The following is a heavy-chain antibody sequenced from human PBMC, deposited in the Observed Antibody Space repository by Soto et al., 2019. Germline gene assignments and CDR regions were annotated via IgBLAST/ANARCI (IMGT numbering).Heavy chain of an antibody. CDR3: ARAPDLYYYDSSGYSIYFDY. Sequence: ASVKVSCKASGYTFTGYYMHWVRQAPGQGLEWMGWINPNSGGKNYEQKFQGWFTMTRDTSISTAYMELSRLRSDETDVYCCARAPDLYYYDSSGYSIYFDYWGQGTLVTVSS. D-gene: IGHD3-22*01. CDR2: INPNSGGK. CDR1: GYTFTGYY. V-gene: IGHV1-2*04. J-gene: IGHJ4*02.